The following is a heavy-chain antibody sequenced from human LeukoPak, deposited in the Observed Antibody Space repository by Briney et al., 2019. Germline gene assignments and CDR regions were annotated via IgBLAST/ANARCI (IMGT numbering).Heavy chain of an antibody. D-gene: IGHD5-24*01. J-gene: IGHJ4*02. CDR1: GFTVSNNY. Sequence: PGGSLRLSCAASGFTVSNNYMSWGRQAPGKGLGWVSAIYGGGNTYYADSAKGRFTISRDNSKNTLYLQMNSLRAEDTALYYCARSDDYNSRNVFNYWGQGTLVTVSS. CDR2: IYGGGNT. CDR3: ARSDDYNSRNVFNY. V-gene: IGHV3-66*01.